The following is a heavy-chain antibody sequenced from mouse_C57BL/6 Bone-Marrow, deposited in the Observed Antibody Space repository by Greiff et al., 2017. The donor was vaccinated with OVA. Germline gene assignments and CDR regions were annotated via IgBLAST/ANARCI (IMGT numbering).Heavy chain of an antibody. D-gene: IGHD1-1*01. CDR2: IRLKSDNYAT. Sequence: EVNLVESGGGLVQPGGSMKLSCVASGFTFSNYWMNWVRQSPEKGLEWVAQIRLKSDNYATHYAESVKGRFTISRDDSKSSVYLQMNNLRAEDTGIYYCTGYYYGSSLWYFDVWGTGTTVTVSS. CDR3: TGYYYGSSLWYFDV. J-gene: IGHJ1*03. V-gene: IGHV6-3*01. CDR1: GFTFSNYW.